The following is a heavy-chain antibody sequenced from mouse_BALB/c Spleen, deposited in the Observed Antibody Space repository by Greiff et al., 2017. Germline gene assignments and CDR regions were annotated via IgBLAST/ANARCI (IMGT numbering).Heavy chain of an antibody. J-gene: IGHJ1*01. Sequence: VQLQQSGAELAKPGASVKMSCKASGYTFTSYWMHWVKQRPGQGLEWIGYINPSTGYTEYNQKFKDKATLTADKSSSTAYMQLSILTSEDSAVYYCARHGNSVWRYFDVWGAGTTVTVSS. CDR3: ARHGNSVWRYFDV. CDR1: GYTFTSYW. V-gene: IGHV1-7*01. D-gene: IGHD2-1*01. CDR2: INPSTGYT.